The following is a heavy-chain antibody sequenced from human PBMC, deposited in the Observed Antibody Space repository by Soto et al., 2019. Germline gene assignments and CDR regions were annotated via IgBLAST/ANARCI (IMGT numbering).Heavy chain of an antibody. V-gene: IGHV1-3*01. CDR2: INADNGNT. CDR3: ASRYCSDNSCYVY. Sequence: ASVKVSCKASGYSFTSLAIHWVRQAPGQRFEWMGWINADNGNTEYSQKFQVRVTITRDTSASTAYMELSGLRSEDTALYYCASRYCSDNSCYVYWGQGSLVTVSS. CDR1: GYSFTSLA. D-gene: IGHD2-2*01. J-gene: IGHJ4*02.